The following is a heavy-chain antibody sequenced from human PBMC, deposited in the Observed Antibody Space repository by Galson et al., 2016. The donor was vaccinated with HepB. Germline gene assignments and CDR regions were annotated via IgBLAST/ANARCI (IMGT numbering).Heavy chain of an antibody. Sequence: SVKVSCKASGYSFIGYYIHWVRQVPGGGLEWMGWINPVSGGGTFYGKKFQGRVTMTRDTASSTAYMDLSGLTSDDTAIYYCAIDSQTDCPPDYWGQGTLVTVSS. D-gene: IGHD2-21*01. V-gene: IGHV1-2*02. CDR2: INPVSGGGT. CDR1: GYSFIGYY. J-gene: IGHJ4*02. CDR3: AIDSQTDCPPDY.